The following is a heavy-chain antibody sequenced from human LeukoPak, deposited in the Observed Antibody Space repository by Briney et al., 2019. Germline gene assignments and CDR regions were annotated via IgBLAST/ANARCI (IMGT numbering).Heavy chain of an antibody. CDR3: ARDSGEVAGTDY. CDR2: IIPIFGTA. J-gene: IGHJ4*02. CDR1: GGTFSSYA. V-gene: IGHV1-69*05. D-gene: IGHD6-19*01. Sequence: ASVKVSCKASGGTFSSYAIIWVRQAPGQGLEWMGRIIPIFGTANYAQKFQGRVTITTDVSTSTAYMELSSLRSEDTAVYYCARDSGEVAGTDYWGQGTLVTVSS.